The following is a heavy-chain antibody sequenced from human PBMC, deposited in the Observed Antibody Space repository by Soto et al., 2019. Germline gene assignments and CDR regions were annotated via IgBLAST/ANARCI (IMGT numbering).Heavy chain of an antibody. CDR2: TGSGTGPG. D-gene: IGHD2-15*01. V-gene: IGHV1-69*06. CDR3: ARRDSGGFYRFFDS. Sequence: ASVKVSCKASGGSLSTNPISWVRQAPGQGLEWMGETGSGTGPGNHARKFQGRLTVTADKSTSTVYMELTNLSSEDTAVYYCARRDSGGFYRFFDSWGQGTLVTVSS. J-gene: IGHJ4*02. CDR1: GGSLSTNP.